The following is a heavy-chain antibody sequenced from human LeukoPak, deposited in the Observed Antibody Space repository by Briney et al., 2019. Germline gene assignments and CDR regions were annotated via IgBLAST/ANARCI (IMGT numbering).Heavy chain of an antibody. Sequence: GSLRLSCAASGFTFSSYAMSWVRQAPGKGLEWVSSISGSGGNTYYADSGKGRFTISRDNAKNTLYLQMNSLRAEDTAVYYCARDLTVTTFIDYWGQGTLVTVSS. CDR2: ISGSGGNT. J-gene: IGHJ4*02. V-gene: IGHV3-23*01. CDR3: ARDLTVTTFIDY. D-gene: IGHD4-17*01. CDR1: GFTFSSYA.